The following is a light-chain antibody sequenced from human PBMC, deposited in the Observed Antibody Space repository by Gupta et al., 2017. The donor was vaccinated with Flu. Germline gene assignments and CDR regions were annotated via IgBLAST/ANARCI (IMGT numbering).Light chain of an antibody. CDR3: QSRDSSGRFVS. Sequence: SELPQDPSVSVALGQTVKLTCRGDSLKNSHACWYQQKPVQAPILVTYAENNRPAGIPDRFSGSGAGNTASLTITGAQAEDESDYYCQSRDSSGRFVSFGGGPKLTVL. CDR2: AEN. CDR1: SLKNSH. J-gene: IGLJ2*01. V-gene: IGLV3-19*01.